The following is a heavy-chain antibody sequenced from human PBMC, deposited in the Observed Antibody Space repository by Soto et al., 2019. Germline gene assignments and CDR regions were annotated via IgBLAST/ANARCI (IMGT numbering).Heavy chain of an antibody. J-gene: IGHJ4*02. CDR2: ITSDGGNT. CDR1: GFTFSSYA. CDR3: AKGRGGNNRYSFDY. Sequence: EVQLLESGGGLVQPGGSLRLSCAASGFTFSSYAMSWVRQAPGKGLEWVSTITSDGGNTYYVDSVKGRFTISRDNSKNTVYLQMNRRRAEDTAVYYCAKGRGGNNRYSFDYWGQGTLVTVSS. D-gene: IGHD3-10*01. V-gene: IGHV3-23*01.